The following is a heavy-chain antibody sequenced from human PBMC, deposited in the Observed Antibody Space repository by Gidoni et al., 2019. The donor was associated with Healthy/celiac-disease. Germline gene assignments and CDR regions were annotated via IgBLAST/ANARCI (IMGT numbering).Heavy chain of an antibody. Sequence: QVKRVQSGAEVKKPGSSVKVSCKASGGTFSSYAISWVRQAPGQGLEWMGGIIPIFGTANYAQKFQGRVTITADESTSTAYMELSSLRSEDTAVYYCARDDPRSGSKAGYFDYWGQGTLVTVSS. CDR3: ARDDPRSGSKAGYFDY. CDR2: IIPIFGTA. J-gene: IGHJ4*02. CDR1: GGTFSSYA. D-gene: IGHD3-10*01. V-gene: IGHV1-69*01.